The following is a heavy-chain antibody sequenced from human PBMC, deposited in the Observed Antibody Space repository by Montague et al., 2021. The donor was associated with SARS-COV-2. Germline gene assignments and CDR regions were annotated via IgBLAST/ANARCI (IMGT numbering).Heavy chain of an antibody. D-gene: IGHD3-10*01. J-gene: IGHJ4*02. CDR2: LHHSGAT. V-gene: IGHV4-59*03. Sequence: SETLSLTCAVTGASMSPYHWSWIRQPPGKGLKWIGNLHHSGATNXXPSLESRVTMSVDTSKNQFSLNLISVTAADTAVYFCATSLGGRYYWADYYFDYWGQGILVTVSA. CDR3: ATSLGGRYYWADYYFDY. CDR1: GASMSPYH.